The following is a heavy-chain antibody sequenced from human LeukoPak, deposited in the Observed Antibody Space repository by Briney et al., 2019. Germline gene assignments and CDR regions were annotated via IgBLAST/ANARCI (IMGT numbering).Heavy chain of an antibody. D-gene: IGHD3-10*01. Sequence: GGSLRLSCAASGFSFSKSSMLWFRQAPGKGLEWVSSISIGSSPYTYYADSLKGRFTISRDDDKNSVRQQMKSLRPEDTAVYYCASYSLWYGDTWGQGNLVTVS. CDR1: GFSFSKSS. CDR2: ISIGSSPYT. CDR3: ASYSLWYGDT. V-gene: IGHV3-21*06. J-gene: IGHJ5*02.